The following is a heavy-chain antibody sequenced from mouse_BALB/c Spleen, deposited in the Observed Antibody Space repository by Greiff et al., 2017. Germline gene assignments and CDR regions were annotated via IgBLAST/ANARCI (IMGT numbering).Heavy chain of an antibody. V-gene: IGHV1-7*01. CDR1: GYTFTSYW. CDR2: INPSTGYT. CDR3: ARFLYYYGSFAY. D-gene: IGHD1-1*01. J-gene: IGHJ3*01. Sequence: VQLQQSGAELAKPGASVKMSCKASGYTFTSYWMHWVKQRPGQGLEWIGYINPSTGYTEYNQKFKDKATLTADKSSSTAYMQLSSLTSEDSAVYYCARFLYYYGSFAYWGQGTLVTVSA.